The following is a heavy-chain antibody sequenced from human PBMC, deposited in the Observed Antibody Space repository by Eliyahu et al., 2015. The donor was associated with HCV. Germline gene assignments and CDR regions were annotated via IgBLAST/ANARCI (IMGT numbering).Heavy chain of an antibody. V-gene: IGHV3-30-3*01. CDR2: ISYDGSNK. CDR3: ARLDTAMVPFFDY. CDR1: GFPXSSXA. Sequence: QVQLVESGGGVVQPGXSLRLSCAASGFPXSSXAMHWVRQAPGKGLEWVAVISYDGSNKYYADSVKGRFTISRDNSKNTLYLQMNSLRAEDTAVYYCARLDTAMVPFFDYWGQGTLVTVSS. J-gene: IGHJ4*02. D-gene: IGHD5-18*01.